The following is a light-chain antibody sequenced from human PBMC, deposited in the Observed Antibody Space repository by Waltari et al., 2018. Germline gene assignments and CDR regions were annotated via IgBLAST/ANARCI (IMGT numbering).Light chain of an antibody. V-gene: IGLV2-14*03. J-gene: IGLJ2*01. CDR1: SSDVGAYNF. Sequence: QSALTQPASVSGSPGQSITIPCTGTSSDVGAYNFVSWYQQHPGKAPKLMIYDVTNRPSGVSNRFSGSKSGNTASLTLSGLQAEDEADYYCSSYTSSSTVVFGGGTKLTVL. CDR2: DVT. CDR3: SSYTSSSTVV.